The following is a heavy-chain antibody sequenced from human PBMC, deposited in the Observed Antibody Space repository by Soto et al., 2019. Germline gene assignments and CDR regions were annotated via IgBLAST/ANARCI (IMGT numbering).Heavy chain of an antibody. Sequence: QVQLQQWGAGLLKPSETLSLTCAVYGGSFSGYYWSWIRQPPGKGLEWIGEINHSGSTNYNPSLKSRVTISVDTSKNQFSLKLSSVTAADTAVYYCARGLTPPDSSVYFDPWGQGTLVTVSS. CDR2: INHSGST. CDR3: ARGLTPPDSSVYFDP. CDR1: GGSFSGYY. V-gene: IGHV4-34*01. J-gene: IGHJ5*02. D-gene: IGHD3-16*02.